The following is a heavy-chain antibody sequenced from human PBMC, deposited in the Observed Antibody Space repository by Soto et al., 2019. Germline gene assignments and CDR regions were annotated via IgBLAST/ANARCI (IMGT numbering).Heavy chain of an antibody. CDR1: GFTVSSNY. CDR3: ASTSSGYFHY. Sequence: SLRLSCAASGFTVSSNYMSWVRQAPGKGLEWVSVIYSGGSTYYAGSVKGRLTISRDNSKNTLYLQMNSLRAEDTAVYYCASTSSGYFHYWGPGTMATVSS. D-gene: IGHD3-22*01. V-gene: IGHV3-53*01. J-gene: IGHJ4*02. CDR2: IYSGGST.